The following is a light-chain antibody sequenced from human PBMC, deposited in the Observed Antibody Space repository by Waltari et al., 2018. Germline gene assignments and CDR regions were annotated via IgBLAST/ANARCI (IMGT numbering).Light chain of an antibody. Sequence: QSVLTQPPSASGTPGQRVTLSCSGSASNIGGNLVTWYQQLPGKAPKLLIYRSDLRPSGVPDRFSGSKSGTSASLAISGLQSEDEADYFCASWDDSLNGHWVFGGGTKVTVL. J-gene: IGLJ3*02. CDR2: RSD. CDR1: ASNIGGNL. CDR3: ASWDDSLNGHWV. V-gene: IGLV1-44*01.